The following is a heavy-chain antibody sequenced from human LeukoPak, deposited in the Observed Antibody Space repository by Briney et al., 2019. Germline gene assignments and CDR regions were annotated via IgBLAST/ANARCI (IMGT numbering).Heavy chain of an antibody. Sequence: GGSLRLSCAASGFTFSSYDMHWVRQAPGKGLEWVAVISYDGSNKYYADSVKGRFTISRDNSKNTLYLQMNSLRAEDTAVYYCAKERLKSSSWYTWTYYYGMDVWGQGTTVTVSS. J-gene: IGHJ6*02. CDR2: ISYDGSNK. V-gene: IGHV3-30*18. CDR1: GFTFSSYD. D-gene: IGHD6-13*01. CDR3: AKERLKSSSWYTWTYYYGMDV.